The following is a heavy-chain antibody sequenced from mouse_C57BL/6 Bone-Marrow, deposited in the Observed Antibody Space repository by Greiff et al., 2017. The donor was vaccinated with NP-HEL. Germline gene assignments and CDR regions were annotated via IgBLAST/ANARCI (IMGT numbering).Heavy chain of an antibody. D-gene: IGHD1-1*01. CDR3: ASYYYGGTWFAY. Sequence: QVQLKQSGPGLVQPSQSLSITCTVSGFSLTSYGVHWVRQSPGKGLEWLGVIWSGGSTDYNAAFISRLSISKDNSKSKVFFKMNSLQADDTAIYYCASYYYGGTWFAYWGQGTLVTVSA. CDR1: GFSLTSYG. J-gene: IGHJ3*01. V-gene: IGHV2-2*01. CDR2: IWSGGST.